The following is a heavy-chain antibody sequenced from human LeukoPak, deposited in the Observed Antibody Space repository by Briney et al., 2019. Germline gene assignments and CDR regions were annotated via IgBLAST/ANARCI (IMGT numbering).Heavy chain of an antibody. V-gene: IGHV4-31*03. CDR3: GRGEYSGSYEIFDY. CDR2: IYYSGST. Sequence: SETLSLTCTVSGGSISSGGYYWSWIRQHPGKGLEWVGYIYYSGSTYYNPSLKGRVTISVDTSKNQFSLKLSSVTAADTAVYYCGRGEYSGSYEIFDYWGQGTLVTVSS. CDR1: GGSISSGGYY. J-gene: IGHJ4*02. D-gene: IGHD1-26*01.